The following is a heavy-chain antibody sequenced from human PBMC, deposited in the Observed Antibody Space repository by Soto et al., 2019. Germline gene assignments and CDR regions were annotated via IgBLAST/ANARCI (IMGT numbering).Heavy chain of an antibody. J-gene: IGHJ4*02. V-gene: IGHV3-64*01. D-gene: IGHD3-3*01. CDR2: ISSDGGST. Sequence: EVLLVESGGGLVQPGGSLRLSCAASGFTFRGYAMHWVRQAPGKGLEYVSRISSDGGSTYYVNSGKGRFAISRDNSKNSMYLQLGSLRTDDMAVYYCARDGVATSAVDYWGQGTLVTVSS. CDR1: GFTFRGYA. CDR3: ARDGVATSAVDY.